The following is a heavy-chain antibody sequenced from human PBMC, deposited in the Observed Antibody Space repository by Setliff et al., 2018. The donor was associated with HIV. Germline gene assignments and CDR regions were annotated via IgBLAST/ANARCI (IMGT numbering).Heavy chain of an antibody. CDR2: INPNSGGT. CDR3: ARYLDIVVVVAATEYGMDV. CDR1: GYTFTGYY. J-gene: IGHJ6*02. Sequence: ASVKVSCKASGYTFTGYYMHWVRQAPGQGLEWMGWINPNSGGTNYAQKFQGRVTMTRDTSISTAYMELSRLRSDDTAVYYCARYLDIVVVVAATEYGMDVWGQGTTVTVSS. V-gene: IGHV1-2*02. D-gene: IGHD2-15*01.